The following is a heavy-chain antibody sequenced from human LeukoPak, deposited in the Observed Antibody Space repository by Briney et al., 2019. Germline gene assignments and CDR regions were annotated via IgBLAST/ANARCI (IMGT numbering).Heavy chain of an antibody. CDR1: VGTFSSCA. D-gene: IGHD5-18*01. Sequence: SVKVSCKASVGTFSSCAISWVRQAPGQGLEWMGRIIPIFGTANYAQKFQGRVTITTDESTSTAYMELSSLRSEDTAVYYCAREKGYSSGYGYYFDYWGQGTLVTVSS. J-gene: IGHJ4*02. CDR2: IIPIFGTA. CDR3: AREKGYSSGYGYYFDY. V-gene: IGHV1-69*05.